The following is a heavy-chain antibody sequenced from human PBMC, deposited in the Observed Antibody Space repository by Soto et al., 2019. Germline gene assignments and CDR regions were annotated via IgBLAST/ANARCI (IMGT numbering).Heavy chain of an antibody. CDR1: GYTFTSYG. CDR2: ISAYNGNT. CDR3: ARLRPDIVVVPTATPYYFYGVAV. Sequence: QVQLVQSGAEVKKPGASVKVSCKASGYTFTSYGISWVRQAPGQGLEWMGWISAYNGNTNYAQKLKGRVTMTTPTSSSMAYMDRRRLRFVDTAVYYCARLRPDIVVVPTATPYYFYGVAVLDQGTTVSVSS. V-gene: IGHV1-18*01. D-gene: IGHD2-2*01. J-gene: IGHJ6*02.